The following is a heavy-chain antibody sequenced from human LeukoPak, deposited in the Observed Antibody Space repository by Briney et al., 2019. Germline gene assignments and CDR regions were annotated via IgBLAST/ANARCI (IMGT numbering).Heavy chain of an antibody. J-gene: IGHJ5*02. D-gene: IGHD3-10*01. CDR3: ATIYGSGSRARFDP. CDR2: INHSGST. CDR1: GGSFSGYH. Sequence: SETLSLTCAVYGGSFSGYHWSWIRQPPGKGLEWIGEINHSGSTNYNPSLKGRVTISVDTSKNQFSLKLSSVTAADTAVYYCATIYGSGSRARFDPWGQGTLVTVSS. V-gene: IGHV4-34*01.